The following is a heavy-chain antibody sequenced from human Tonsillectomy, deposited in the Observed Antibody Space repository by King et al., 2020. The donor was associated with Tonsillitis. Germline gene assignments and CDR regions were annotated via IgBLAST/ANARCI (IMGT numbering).Heavy chain of an antibody. J-gene: IGHJ3*02. V-gene: IGHV1-2*02. CDR1: GYTFTGYY. CDR3: ARGQPTTVASAFDI. Sequence: QLVQSGAEVKKPGASVKVSCKASGYTFTGYYMHWVRQAPGQGLEWMGWINPNTGGTNSAQKFQGRVTMTRDTSISTAYMELGRLRSDDTAVYYCARGQPTTVASAFDIWGQGTMVTVSS. CDR2: INPNTGGT. D-gene: IGHD4-23*01.